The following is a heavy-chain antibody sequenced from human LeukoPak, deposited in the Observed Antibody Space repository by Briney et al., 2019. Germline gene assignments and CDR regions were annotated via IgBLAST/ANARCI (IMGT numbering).Heavy chain of an antibody. CDR1: RFTLSNYA. D-gene: IGHD6-19*01. V-gene: IGHV3-23*01. CDR2: IIGGGDPT. J-gene: IGHJ4*02. Sequence: GGSLRLSCAASRFTLSNYAMTWVRQAPGEGLEWVSDIIGGGDPTYYADSEKGRFTISRDNSRNTLYLQMTSLRVPDTAVYFCARESFKTLAGYLDYWGQGSLVTVSS. CDR3: ARESFKTLAGYLDY.